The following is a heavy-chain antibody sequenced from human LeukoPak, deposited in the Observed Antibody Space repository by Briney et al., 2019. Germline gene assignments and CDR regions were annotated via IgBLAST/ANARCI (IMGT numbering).Heavy chain of an antibody. J-gene: IGHJ4*02. CDR1: GGSFSGYY. CDR3: ATGYTSNCPYS. V-gene: IGHV4-34*01. Sequence: SETLSLTCAVYGGSFSGYYWSWIRQPPGKGLEWIGEINHSGSTNYNPSLKSRVTISVDTSKNQFSLKLSSVTAADTAVYYCATGYTSNCPYSWGQGTLVTVSS. D-gene: IGHD6-13*01. CDR2: INHSGST.